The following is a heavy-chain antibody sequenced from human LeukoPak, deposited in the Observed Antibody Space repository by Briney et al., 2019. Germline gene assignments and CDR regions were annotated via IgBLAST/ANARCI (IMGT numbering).Heavy chain of an antibody. CDR1: GFTFSSYW. J-gene: IGHJ4*02. D-gene: IGHD2-2*01. CDR3: PRDCYVSTSSPLGY. CDR2: IKQDGSEK. V-gene: IGHV3-7*01. Sequence: PGGSLRLSCAASGFTFSSYWMSWVRQAPGKGLEWVANIKQDGSEKYYVDSVKGRFTISRDNAKNSLYLQMNSLRAEDTAVYYCPRDCYVSTSSPLGYWGQGTLVTVSS.